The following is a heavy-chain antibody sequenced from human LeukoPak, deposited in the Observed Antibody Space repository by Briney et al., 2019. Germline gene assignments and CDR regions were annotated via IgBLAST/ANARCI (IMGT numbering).Heavy chain of an antibody. D-gene: IGHD6-19*01. CDR1: GGSFSGYY. V-gene: IGHV4-34*01. J-gene: IGHJ5*02. CDR2: INHSGST. Sequence: SETLSLTCAVYGGSFSGYYWSWIRQPPGKGLEWIGEINHSGSTNYNPSLKSRVTISVDTSKDQFSLKLSSVTAADTAVYYCARPPYSSGLGGNWFDPWGQGTLVTVSS. CDR3: ARPPYSSGLGGNWFDP.